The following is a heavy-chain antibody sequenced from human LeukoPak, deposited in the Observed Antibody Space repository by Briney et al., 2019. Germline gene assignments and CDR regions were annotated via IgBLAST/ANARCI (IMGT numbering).Heavy chain of an antibody. CDR2: ISSSSSYI. CDR1: GFTFSSYS. D-gene: IGHD3-22*01. V-gene: IGHV3-21*04. CDR3: ARGVTYYYDSSGYYY. J-gene: IGHJ4*02. Sequence: PGGSLRLSCAASGFTFSSYSMNWVRQAPGKGLEWVSSISSSSSYIYYADSVKGRFTISRDNAKNSLYLQMNSLRAEDTAVYYCARGVTYYYDSSGYYYWGQGTLVTVSS.